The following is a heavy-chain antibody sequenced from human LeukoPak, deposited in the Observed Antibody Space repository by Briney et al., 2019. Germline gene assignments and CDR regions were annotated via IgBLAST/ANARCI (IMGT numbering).Heavy chain of an antibody. CDR2: IYPGDSDT. D-gene: IGHD2-15*01. CDR3: ARGYCSGGSCYSDAFDI. CDR1: GYSFTSYW. V-gene: IGHV5-51*01. J-gene: IGHJ3*02. Sequence: GESLKISCKGSGYSFTSYWIGRVRQMPGKGLEWMGIIYPGDSDTRYSPSFQGQVTISADKSISTAYLQWSSLKASDTAMYYCARGYCSGGSCYSDAFDIWGQGTMVTVSS.